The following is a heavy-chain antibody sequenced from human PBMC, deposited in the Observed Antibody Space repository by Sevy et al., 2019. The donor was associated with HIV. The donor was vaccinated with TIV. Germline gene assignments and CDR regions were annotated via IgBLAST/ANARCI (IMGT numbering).Heavy chain of an antibody. Sequence: GGSLRLSCAASVFIFGDLYMDWVRQAPGKGLKWIGRIRNKAKSSTTEYAASVKGRFTITRDDSKNSLYLQMNSLKTEDTARYYCAAVAADRGYFNIWGRGTLVTVSS. D-gene: IGHD6-19*01. J-gene: IGHJ2*01. CDR3: AAVAADRGYFNI. CDR2: IRNKAKSSTT. V-gene: IGHV3-72*01. CDR1: VFIFGDLY.